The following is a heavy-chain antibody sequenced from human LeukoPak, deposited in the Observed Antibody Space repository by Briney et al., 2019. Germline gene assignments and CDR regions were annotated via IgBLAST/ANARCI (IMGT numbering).Heavy chain of an antibody. CDR3: ARLDCVLEGCCNH. V-gene: IGHV4-59*08. CDR2: VSADGTT. Sequence: SETLSLTCSVSGDSVTSSYWNWIRQPPGKGLEWIGYVSADGTTNYSPPLRSRLIMSVDTAKNDISLILMSVTAADTAIYYCARLDCVLEGCCNHWGRGTLVTVAS. J-gene: IGHJ4*02. CDR1: GDSVTSSY. D-gene: IGHD3-10*02.